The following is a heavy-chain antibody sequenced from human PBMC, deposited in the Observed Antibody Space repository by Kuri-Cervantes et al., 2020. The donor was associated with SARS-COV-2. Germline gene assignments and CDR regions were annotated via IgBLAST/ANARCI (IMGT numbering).Heavy chain of an antibody. D-gene: IGHD4-17*01. CDR2: IKQDGSEK. J-gene: IGHJ2*01. CDR1: GFTFSISW. V-gene: IGHV3-7*01. CDR3: AKICRRATVTTLDFDL. Sequence: GGSLRLSCGVSGFTFSISWMTWVRQAPGKGLEWVANIKQDGSEKYYVDSVKGRFTISRDNAKNSLYLQMNSLRAEDTAVYYCAKICRRATVTTLDFDLWGRGTLVTVSS.